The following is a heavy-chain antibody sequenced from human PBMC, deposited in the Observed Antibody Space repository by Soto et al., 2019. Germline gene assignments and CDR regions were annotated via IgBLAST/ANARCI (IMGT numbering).Heavy chain of an antibody. Sequence: EVQLLESGGGLVQPGGSLRLSCAASGFTFISHAMSWARQAPGKGLERVSAISGSGDRTYYADSVKGRFTISRDNYKNTVYLQMDSLRADDTAVYYCASRFGELLLVFDFWGQGTLVSVSS. V-gene: IGHV3-23*01. CDR3: ASRFGELLLVFDF. J-gene: IGHJ4*02. CDR2: ISGSGDRT. D-gene: IGHD3-10*01. CDR1: GFTFISHA.